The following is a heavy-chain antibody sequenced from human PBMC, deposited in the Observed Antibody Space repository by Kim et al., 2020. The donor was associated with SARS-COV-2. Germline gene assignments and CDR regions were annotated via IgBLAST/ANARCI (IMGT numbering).Heavy chain of an antibody. V-gene: IGHV6-1*01. CDR2: TYYRSKWCN. CDR3: ARERAKNRYCSSASCPEDAFDI. D-gene: IGHD2-2*01. CDR1: ADTVSSNSVA. J-gene: IGHJ3*02. Sequence: SQTLSLTCAISADTVSSNSVAWNWIRQSPSRGLEWLGRTYYRSKWCNDYALSVKSRITINPDTSKNQFSLHLNSVTPEDTAVYYCARERAKNRYCSSASCPEDAFDIWGQGTMFTVSS.